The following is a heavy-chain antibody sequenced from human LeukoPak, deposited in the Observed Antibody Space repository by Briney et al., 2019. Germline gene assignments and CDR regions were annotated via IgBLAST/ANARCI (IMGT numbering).Heavy chain of an antibody. CDR2: ISSSGSTI. CDR1: GFTFSDYY. Sequence: PGGSLRLSCADSGFTFSDYYMSWIRQAPGKGLEWVSYISSSGSTIYYADSVKGRFTISRDNSKNTLYLQMNSLRAEDTAVYYCAKGNNYYDSSGSHGGFDPWGQGTLVTVSS. V-gene: IGHV3-11*01. CDR3: AKGNNYYDSSGSHGGFDP. J-gene: IGHJ5*02. D-gene: IGHD3-22*01.